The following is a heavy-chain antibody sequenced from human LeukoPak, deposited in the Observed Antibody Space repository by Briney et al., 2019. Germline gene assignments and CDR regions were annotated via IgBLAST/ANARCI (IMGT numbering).Heavy chain of an antibody. Sequence: SETLSLTCTVSGGSISSSSYYWAWIRRPPGKGLEWIGSIYYSGTTYYNPSLKSRVTISVDTSKNQFSLKLSSVTAADTAVYYCARLEWGSAGSGSFDHWGHGTLVTVSS. D-gene: IGHD6-25*01. CDR1: GGSISSSSYY. V-gene: IGHV4-39*01. CDR3: ARLEWGSAGSGSFDH. J-gene: IGHJ4*01. CDR2: IYYSGTT.